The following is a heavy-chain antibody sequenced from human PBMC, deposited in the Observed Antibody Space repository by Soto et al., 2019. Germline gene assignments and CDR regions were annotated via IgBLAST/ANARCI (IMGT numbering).Heavy chain of an antibody. CDR1: GFIFSSYA. J-gene: IGHJ4*02. Sequence: QVQLVESGGGVVQPGKSLRLSCEASGFIFSSYAIHWVRQAPGKGLEWVAIIWYDGGDKYYADSVKGRFSISRDNSNNTVYLQMDSLRAEDTALYYCARGRLPSATTFFDHWGQGTLVIVSA. CDR3: ARGRLPSATTFFDH. CDR2: IWYDGGDK. V-gene: IGHV3-33*01. D-gene: IGHD1-26*01.